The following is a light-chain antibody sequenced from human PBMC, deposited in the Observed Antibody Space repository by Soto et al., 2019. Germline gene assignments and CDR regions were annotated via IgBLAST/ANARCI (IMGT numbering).Light chain of an antibody. CDR3: QQCYMGWT. CDR2: AAS. Sequence: DIQMTQSPSTLSASVGDRVTITCRASQSIGRFLALYQHQPGKAPKLLIYAASTLDSGVPSRFSGTGAGTEFTFFITILQHEDFGTYYCQQCYMGWTFGQGTKVDIK. CDR1: QSIGRF. V-gene: IGKV1-5*01. J-gene: IGKJ1*01.